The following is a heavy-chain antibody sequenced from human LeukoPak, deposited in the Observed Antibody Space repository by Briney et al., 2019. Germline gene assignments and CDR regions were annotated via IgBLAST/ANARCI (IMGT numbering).Heavy chain of an antibody. Sequence: ASEKVSFKASGYTFTSYYMHWVRQAPGQGREWRGIINPSGGSTSYAQKFQGRVTMTRDMSTSTVYMELSSLRSEDTAVYYCAREAVWNLPFDPWGQGTLVTVSS. CDR1: GYTFTSYY. J-gene: IGHJ5*02. CDR2: INPSGGST. CDR3: AREAVWNLPFDP. V-gene: IGHV1-46*01. D-gene: IGHD1-1*01.